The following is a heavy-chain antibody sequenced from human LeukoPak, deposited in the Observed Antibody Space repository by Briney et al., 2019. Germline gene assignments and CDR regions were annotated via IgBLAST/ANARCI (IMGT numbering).Heavy chain of an antibody. CDR1: GFTFSSYG. CDR3: AKRVVVAANYYYYYGMDV. V-gene: IGHV3-30*02. CDR2: IRYDGSNK. Sequence: PGGSLRLSCAASGFTFSSYGMHWVRQAPGKGLEWVAFIRYDGSNKYYADSVKGRFTISRDNSKNTLYLQMNSLRAEDTAVYYCAKRVVVAANYYYYYGMDVGGQGTTVTVSS. J-gene: IGHJ6*02. D-gene: IGHD2-15*01.